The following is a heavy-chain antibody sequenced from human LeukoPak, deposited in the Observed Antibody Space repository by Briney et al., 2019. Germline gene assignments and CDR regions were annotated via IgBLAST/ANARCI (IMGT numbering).Heavy chain of an antibody. CDR2: ISSGGSTI. CDR1: GFTFSSYS. D-gene: IGHD3/OR15-3a*01. CDR3: ARDDLGTSYFYYGMDV. Sequence: GGSLRLSCAASGFTFSSYSMNWVRQAPGKGLEWISYISSGGSTIYHADSVKGRFTISRDNAKKSLYLEMNSLRAEDTAVYYCARDDLGTSYFYYGMDVWGQGTTVTVSS. V-gene: IGHV3-48*01. J-gene: IGHJ6*02.